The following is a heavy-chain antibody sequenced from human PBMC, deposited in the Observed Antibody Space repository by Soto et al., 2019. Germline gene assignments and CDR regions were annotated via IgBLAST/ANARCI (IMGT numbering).Heavy chain of an antibody. J-gene: IGHJ5*02. Sequence: GSLIPACSASGFTFRNYAMTWARQAPGKGLEWVSSLLRSGSSAYYADSVRVRFTISSDTSANSLYLQMDNLRAEDTAIYYCAKDAISGDGIWLMDSWGQGTVVTVYS. CDR2: LLRSGSSA. CDR1: GFTFRNYA. D-gene: IGHD4-17*01. V-gene: IGHV3-23*01. CDR3: AKDAISGDGIWLMDS.